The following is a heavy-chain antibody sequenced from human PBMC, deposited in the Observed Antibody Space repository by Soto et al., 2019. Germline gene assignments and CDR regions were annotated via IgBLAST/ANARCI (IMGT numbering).Heavy chain of an antibody. CDR2: MNPNSGNT. CDR3: ARGERDIVLTRAIYPFDY. Sequence: ASVKVSCKASGYTFTSYDINWVRQATGQGLEWMGWMNPNSGNTGYAQKFQGRVTMTRNTSISTAYMELSSLRSEDTAVYYCARGERDIVLTRAIYPFDYWGQGPLVTVSS. J-gene: IGHJ4*02. D-gene: IGHD2-8*01. V-gene: IGHV1-8*01. CDR1: GYTFTSYD.